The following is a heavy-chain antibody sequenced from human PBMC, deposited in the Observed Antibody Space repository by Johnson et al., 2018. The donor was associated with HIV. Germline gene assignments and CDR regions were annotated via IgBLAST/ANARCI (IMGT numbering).Heavy chain of an antibody. D-gene: IGHD3-16*01. CDR2: IYSGGST. J-gene: IGHJ3*02. CDR1: GFTVSSNY. V-gene: IGHV3-53*02. CDR3: AKVIGGPGI. Sequence: VQLVETGGGLIQPGGSLRLSCAASGFTVSSNYMSWVRQAPGKGLEWVSVIYSGGSTYYADSVKGRFTIPRDNSKTTLCLQLHSLRVEDTAVYFCAKVIGGPGIWGQGTMVTVSS.